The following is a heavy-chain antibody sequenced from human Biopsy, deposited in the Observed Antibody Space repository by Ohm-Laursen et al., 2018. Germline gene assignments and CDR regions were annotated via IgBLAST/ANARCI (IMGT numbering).Heavy chain of an antibody. Sequence: TLSLTCPVSGGSISSYYWSWIRQPPGKGLEWIGYIYYTGSTNNNPSLKSRVTISVDTSMNHPSLRLTSVTAADTAVYYCARHAPSYSGSYWRYFDLWGRGTLVTVSS. D-gene: IGHD1-26*01. CDR2: IYYTGST. V-gene: IGHV4-59*08. CDR3: ARHAPSYSGSYWRYFDL. J-gene: IGHJ2*01. CDR1: GGSISSYY.